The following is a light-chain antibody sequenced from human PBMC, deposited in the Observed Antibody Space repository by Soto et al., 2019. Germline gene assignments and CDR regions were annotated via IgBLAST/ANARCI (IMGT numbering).Light chain of an antibody. CDR3: QQSYSTPWT. Sequence: DIQMSQPPSSLSASVGDRVTITCRASQSISSYLNWYQQKPGKAPKRLIYAAASLQSGVPSRFSGSGSGTDFTLTISSLQPEDFATYYCQQSYSTPWTFGQGTKVDVK. V-gene: IGKV1-39*01. CDR1: QSISSY. CDR2: AAA. J-gene: IGKJ1*01.